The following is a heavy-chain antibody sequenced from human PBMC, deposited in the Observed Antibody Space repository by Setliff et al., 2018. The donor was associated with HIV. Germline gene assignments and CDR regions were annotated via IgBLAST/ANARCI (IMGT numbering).Heavy chain of an antibody. V-gene: IGHV1-2*02. CDR2: ISPKTGAT. CDR1: GYSFTGYY. D-gene: IGHD7-27*01. J-gene: IGHJ4*02. CDR3: ARGTLGRHFFDY. Sequence: GASVKVSCKASGYSFTGYYIHWVRQAPGQGLEWMGWISPKTGATKYAEKFQGRGTMTSDTSTSTADMELFRLTSDDTAMYYCARGTLGRHFFDYWGLGTLVTVSS.